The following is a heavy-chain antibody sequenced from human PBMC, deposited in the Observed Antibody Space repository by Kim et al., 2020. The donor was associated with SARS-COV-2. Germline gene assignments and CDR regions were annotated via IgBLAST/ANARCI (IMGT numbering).Heavy chain of an antibody. Sequence: GGSLRLSCAVSGFTVRNYYMSWVRQAPGKGLEWVSVIYSDGSIYYADSVKGRFTISRDNSKNTVNLQMNSLRAEDTAVYYCARGDYYTSGSYYRDGMDVWGQGTTVIVSS. V-gene: IGHV3-53*01. CDR3: ARGDYYTSGSYYRDGMDV. CDR2: IYSDGSI. D-gene: IGHD3-10*01. CDR1: GFTVRNYY. J-gene: IGHJ6*02.